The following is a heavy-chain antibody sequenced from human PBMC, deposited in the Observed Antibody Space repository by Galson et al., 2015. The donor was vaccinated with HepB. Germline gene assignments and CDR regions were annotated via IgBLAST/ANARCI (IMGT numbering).Heavy chain of an antibody. Sequence: SLRLSCAASGFTFSSYWMSWVRQAPGKGLEWVANIKQDGSEKYYVDSVKGRFTISRDNAKNSLYLQMNSLRAEDTAVYYCAKGEDCSSTSCYLNFDYWGQGTLVTVSS. J-gene: IGHJ4*02. CDR2: IKQDGSEK. D-gene: IGHD2-2*01. CDR1: GFTFSSYW. CDR3: AKGEDCSSTSCYLNFDY. V-gene: IGHV3-7*03.